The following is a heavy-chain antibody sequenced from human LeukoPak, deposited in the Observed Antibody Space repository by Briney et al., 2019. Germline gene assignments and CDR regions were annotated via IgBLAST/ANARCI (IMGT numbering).Heavy chain of an antibody. CDR1: GFTFSDYW. CDR2: IIGDGSTT. D-gene: IGHD2-15*01. J-gene: IGHJ5*02. V-gene: IGHV3-74*01. Sequence: PGGSLRLSCAASGFTFSDYWMHWVRQAPGKGLEWVSRIIGDGSTTIYADSVKGRFTISRDNAENTMYLQMNSLRVEDTAVYYCTRRVSATRWFDPWGQGTLVTVSP. CDR3: TRRVSATRWFDP.